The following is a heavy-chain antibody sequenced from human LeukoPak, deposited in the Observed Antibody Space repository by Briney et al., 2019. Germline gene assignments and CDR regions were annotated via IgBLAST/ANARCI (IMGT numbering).Heavy chain of an antibody. D-gene: IGHD6-19*01. J-gene: IGHJ4*02. CDR1: GDSVSSNSAA. CDR3: ARLVPVAGGLYFDY. Sequence: SQTLSLTCAISGDSVSSNSAAWNWIRQSPSRGLEWLGRTYYRSKWYNDYAVSVKSRITINPDTSKNQFSLRLNSVTPEDTAVYYCARLVPVAGGLYFDYWGQGTLVTVSS. V-gene: IGHV6-1*01. CDR2: TYYRSKWYN.